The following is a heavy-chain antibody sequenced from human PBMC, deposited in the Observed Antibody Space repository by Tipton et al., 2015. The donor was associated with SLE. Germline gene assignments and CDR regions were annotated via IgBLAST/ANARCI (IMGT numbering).Heavy chain of an antibody. Sequence: LRLSCSVSGGSISSNYWIWIRQPPGKGLEWIGYISDGGDTNYNPSLKSRVTISVDPAKNQFSLKLTSVTAADTAVYYCARGMVTWRGAILGVDVWGQGTTVNVSS. CDR1: GGSISSNY. V-gene: IGHV4-59*08. CDR3: ARGMVTWRGAILGVDV. CDR2: ISDGGDT. J-gene: IGHJ6*02. D-gene: IGHD2-21*02.